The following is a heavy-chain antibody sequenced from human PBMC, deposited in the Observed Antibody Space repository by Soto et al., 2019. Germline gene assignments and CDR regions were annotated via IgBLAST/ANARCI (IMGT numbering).Heavy chain of an antibody. CDR3: AREDGSGSHYFDY. CDR2: IYYSGST. V-gene: IGHV4-31*03. Sequence: QVQLQEWGPGLVKPSRTVSLTCTVSGGSISSGGYYWSWIRQHPGKGLEWIGYIYYSGSTYYNPSLKSRVTISVDTSKNQFSLKLSSVTAADTAVYYCAREDGSGSHYFDYWGQGTLVTVSS. D-gene: IGHD3-10*01. CDR1: GGSISSGGYY. J-gene: IGHJ4*02.